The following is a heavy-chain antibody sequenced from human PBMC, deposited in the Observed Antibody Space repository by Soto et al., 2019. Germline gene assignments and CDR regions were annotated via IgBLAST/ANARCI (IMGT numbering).Heavy chain of an antibody. Sequence: EVHLVESGGGLVKPGGSLRLSCEASGFTFSNAWMNWVRQAPGKGLEWVGRIKSQTDGGTTDYAAPVKGRFTISTDNSKNTLYLQMNSLKTEDTAVYYCTTSGAIDYGDSTRPNFDYWGQGTLVTVSS. CDR2: IKSQTDGGTT. CDR3: TTSGAIDYGDSTRPNFDY. CDR1: GFTFSNAW. V-gene: IGHV3-15*07. J-gene: IGHJ4*02. D-gene: IGHD4-17*01.